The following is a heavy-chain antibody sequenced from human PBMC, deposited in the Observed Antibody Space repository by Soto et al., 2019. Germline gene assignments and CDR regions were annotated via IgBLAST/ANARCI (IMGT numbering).Heavy chain of an antibody. CDR1: GYILTTYG. J-gene: IGHJ4*02. Sequence: QVQLVQSGAEVKKPGASVKVSCKASGYILTTYGISWVRQAPGQGLEWVGWISGFNGNTNYAQKLQGIVTMTTDTSTSTAYMELRSLRSDDTAVYYCASVGSDCTSGVCYTAYYFDDWGQGTLVTVSS. CDR3: ASVGSDCTSGVCYTAYYFDD. D-gene: IGHD2-8*01. V-gene: IGHV1-18*04. CDR2: ISGFNGNT.